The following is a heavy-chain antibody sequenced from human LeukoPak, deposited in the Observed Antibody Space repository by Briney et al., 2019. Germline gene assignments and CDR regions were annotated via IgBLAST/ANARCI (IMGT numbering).Heavy chain of an antibody. D-gene: IGHD2-8*01. CDR1: GGSISSGDNY. CDR2: IYYSGST. J-gene: IGHJ4*02. V-gene: IGHV4-30-4*01. CDR3: ARFTDCTNGVCYAPYYFDY. Sequence: SETLSLTCTVSGGSISSGDNYWSWIRQPPWKGLEWIGHIYYSGSTYYNPSLKSRVTISVDTSKNQFSLKLSSVTAADTAVYYCARFTDCTNGVCYAPYYFDYWGQGTLVTVSS.